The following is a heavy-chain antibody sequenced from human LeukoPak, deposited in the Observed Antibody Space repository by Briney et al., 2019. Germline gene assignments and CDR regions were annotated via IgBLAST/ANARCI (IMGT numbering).Heavy chain of an antibody. CDR3: ARGRRGTMIVVVTNFDY. D-gene: IGHD3-22*01. J-gene: IGHJ4*02. CDR2: INHSGST. Sequence: SETLSLTCAVYGGSFSGYYWSWIRRPPGKGLEWIGEINHSGSTNYNPSLKSRVTISVDTSKNQFSLKLSSVTAADTAVYYCARGRRGTMIVVVTNFDYWGQGTLVTVSS. V-gene: IGHV4-34*01. CDR1: GGSFSGYY.